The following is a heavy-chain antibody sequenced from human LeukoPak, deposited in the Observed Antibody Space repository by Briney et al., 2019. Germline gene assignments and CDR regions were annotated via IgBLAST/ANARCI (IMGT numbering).Heavy chain of an antibody. Sequence: GGSLRLSCAASGFTFSSYSMNLVRQAPGKGLEWVSSISSSSSYIYYADSVKGRFTISRDNAKNSLYLQMNSLRAGDTAVYYCARGVIAAAGTPGDYWGQGTLVTVSS. D-gene: IGHD6-13*01. V-gene: IGHV3-21*01. CDR2: ISSSSSYI. CDR1: GFTFSSYS. J-gene: IGHJ4*02. CDR3: ARGVIAAAGTPGDY.